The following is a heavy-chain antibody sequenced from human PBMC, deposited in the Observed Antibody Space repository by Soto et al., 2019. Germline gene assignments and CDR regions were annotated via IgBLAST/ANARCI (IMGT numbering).Heavy chain of an antibody. D-gene: IGHD5-18*01. Sequence: GGSLRLSCAASGFTFNSYAMSWVRQAPGKGLEWVSVISGSDIITSYADSVKGRFTISRDNSKNMLYLQMNSLRAEDTAVYYCAKGGHCVSTSCSRGYSNGYDYWGQGTLVTVSS. CDR1: GFTFNSYA. CDR2: ISGSDIIT. V-gene: IGHV3-23*01. CDR3: AKGGHCVSTSCSRGYSNGYDY. J-gene: IGHJ4*02.